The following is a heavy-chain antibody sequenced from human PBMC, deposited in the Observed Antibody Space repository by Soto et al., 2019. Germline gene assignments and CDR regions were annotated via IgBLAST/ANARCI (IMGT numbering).Heavy chain of an antibody. CDR1: GVSISSYY. J-gene: IGHJ5*02. CDR3: ARDPRGYFDP. D-gene: IGHD6-25*01. V-gene: IGHV4-59*01. CDR2: IYYSGST. Sequence: ETLSLSCAVSGVSISSYYWSWIRQPPGKGLEWIGYIYYSGSTNYNPSLKSRVTISVDTSKNQFSLKLSSVTAADTAVYYCARDPRGYFDPWGQGTLVTVYS.